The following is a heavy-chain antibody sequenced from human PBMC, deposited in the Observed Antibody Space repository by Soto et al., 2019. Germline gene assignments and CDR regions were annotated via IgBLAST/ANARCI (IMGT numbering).Heavy chain of an antibody. D-gene: IGHD2-21*02. CDR2: IIPILNVT. CDR1: GGTFSTYT. Sequence: QLVQSGAEVMKPGSSVKVSCKASGGTFSTYTISWVRQAPGQGLEWMGRIIPILNVTNYAQKFQGRVTFTADKSTSTAYMELSSLRSEDAAVYYCVSSVVTAPLGYWGQGTLVTVSS. CDR3: VSSVVTAPLGY. V-gene: IGHV1-69*02. J-gene: IGHJ4*02.